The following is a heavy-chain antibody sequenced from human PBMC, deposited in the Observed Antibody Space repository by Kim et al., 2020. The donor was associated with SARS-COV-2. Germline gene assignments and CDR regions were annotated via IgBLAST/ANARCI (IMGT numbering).Heavy chain of an antibody. Sequence: DSGKGRVTIPGDNSKNTLYLQMNSLRAEDTAVYYCARGLGGAYYSGMDVWGQATTVTVSS. V-gene: IGHV3-30*01. J-gene: IGHJ6*02. CDR3: ARGLGGAYYSGMDV. D-gene: IGHD1-26*01.